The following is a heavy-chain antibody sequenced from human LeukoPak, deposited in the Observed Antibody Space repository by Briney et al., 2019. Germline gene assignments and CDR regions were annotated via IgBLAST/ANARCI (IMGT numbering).Heavy chain of an antibody. D-gene: IGHD3-3*01. J-gene: IGHJ4*02. CDR3: ARDYDFWSGYYSPTRGYFDY. Sequence: GGSLRLSCAASGFTFSSSGMHWVRQAPGKGLEWVAFIRFDGSNKYYADSVKGRFTISRDNSKNTLYLQMNSLRAEDAAVYYCARDYDFWSGYYSPTRGYFDYWGQGTLVTVSS. CDR2: IRFDGSNK. V-gene: IGHV3-30*02. CDR1: GFTFSSSG.